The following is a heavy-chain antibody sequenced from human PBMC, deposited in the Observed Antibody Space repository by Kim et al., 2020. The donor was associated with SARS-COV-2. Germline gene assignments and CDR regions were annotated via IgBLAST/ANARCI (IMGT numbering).Heavy chain of an antibody. V-gene: IGHV4-30-2*05. J-gene: IGHJ4*02. D-gene: IGHD4-4*01. CDR3: ARGPGDSNYDY. Sequence: TYYTPSLKSRITISVDTTTTQFSLKLSSATAADTAVYYCARGPGDSNYDYWGQGTLVPVSS. CDR2: T.